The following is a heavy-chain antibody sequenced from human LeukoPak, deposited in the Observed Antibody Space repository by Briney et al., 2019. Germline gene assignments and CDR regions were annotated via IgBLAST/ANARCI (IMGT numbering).Heavy chain of an antibody. CDR3: AALRGYSYGYVREDNWFDP. J-gene: IGHJ5*02. D-gene: IGHD5-18*01. CDR1: GGSFSGYY. CDR2: INHSGST. Sequence: SETLSLTCAVYGGSFSGYYWSWIRQPPGKGLEWIGEINHSGSTNYNPSLKSRVTISVDTSKNQFSLKLSSVTAADTAVYYCAALRGYSYGYVREDNWFDPWGQGTLVTVSS. V-gene: IGHV4-34*01.